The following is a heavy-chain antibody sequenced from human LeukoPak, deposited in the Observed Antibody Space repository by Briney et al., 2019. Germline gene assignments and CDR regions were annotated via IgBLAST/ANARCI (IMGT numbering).Heavy chain of an antibody. J-gene: IGHJ2*01. CDR3: ARPYYYDSSGYYDGWYFDL. D-gene: IGHD3-22*01. V-gene: IGHV1-18*01. CDR2: ISAYNGNT. CDR1: GYTFTIYG. Sequence: GASVKVSCKASGYTFTIYGISWVRQAPGQGLEWMGWISAYNGNTNYAQKLQGRVTMTTDTSTSTAYMELRSLRSDDTAVYYCARPYYYDSSGYYDGWYFDLWGRGTLVTVSS.